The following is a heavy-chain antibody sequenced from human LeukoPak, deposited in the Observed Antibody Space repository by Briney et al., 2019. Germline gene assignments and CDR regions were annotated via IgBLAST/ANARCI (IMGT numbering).Heavy chain of an antibody. CDR1: GFTFSSYA. CDR2: ISGSGGST. D-gene: IGHD2-15*01. Sequence: GGSLRLSCAASGFTFSSYAMSWVRQAPGKGLEWVSAISGSGGSTYYADSVKGRFTISSDNSKNTLYLQMNSLRAEDTAVYYCVVAANPDYYYYYYMDVWGKGTTVTVSS. V-gene: IGHV3-23*01. CDR3: VVAANPDYYYYYYMDV. J-gene: IGHJ6*03.